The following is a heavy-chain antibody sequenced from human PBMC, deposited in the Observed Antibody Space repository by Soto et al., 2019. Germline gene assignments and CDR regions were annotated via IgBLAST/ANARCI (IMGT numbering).Heavy chain of an antibody. CDR3: ARDKDRLQFGANYYYAMDV. CDR1: GGTFGNSA. Sequence: QVQLVQSGAEVKKPGSSVTVSCKASGGTFGNSAISWVRQAPGQGLEWMGGISPIFPTPDYAQKFQGRVTITADESTSTAYMELTSLRSEDTAVYYCARDKDRLQFGANYYYAMDVWGQGTTVTVSS. CDR2: ISPIFPTP. D-gene: IGHD5-12*01. J-gene: IGHJ6*02. V-gene: IGHV1-69*12.